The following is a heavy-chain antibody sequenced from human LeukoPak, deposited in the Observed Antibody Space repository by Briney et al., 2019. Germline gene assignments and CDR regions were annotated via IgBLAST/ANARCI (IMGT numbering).Heavy chain of an antibody. Sequence: SETLSLSCAVSGGSISPYYWSWIRQPPGKGLEWIGFISYGGSANSNPSLKSRLSLSLDTSKNQFSLTLSSVTAADTAVYYCARPSPIYCSGGSCNAFDIWGQGMLVTVSS. D-gene: IGHD2-15*01. CDR2: ISYGGSA. CDR1: GGSISPYY. J-gene: IGHJ3*02. CDR3: ARPSPIYCSGGSCNAFDI. V-gene: IGHV4-59*08.